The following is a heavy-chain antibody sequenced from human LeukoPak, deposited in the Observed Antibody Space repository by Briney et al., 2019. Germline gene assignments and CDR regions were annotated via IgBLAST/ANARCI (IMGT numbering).Heavy chain of an antibody. J-gene: IGHJ4*02. CDR3: AKLPFYCSTTSCYAFDY. Sequence: GGSLRLSCAASGFTFSNYGMHWVRQAPGKGLEWVALISYDGSNKYYADSVKGRFTISRDNSKNTLSLQMNSPRAEDTAVYYCAKLPFYCSTTSCYAFDYWGQGTLVTVSS. CDR2: ISYDGSNK. V-gene: IGHV3-30*18. CDR1: GFTFSNYG. D-gene: IGHD2-2*01.